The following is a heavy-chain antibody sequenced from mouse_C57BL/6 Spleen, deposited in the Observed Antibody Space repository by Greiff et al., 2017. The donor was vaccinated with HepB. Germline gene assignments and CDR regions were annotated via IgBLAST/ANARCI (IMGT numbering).Heavy chain of an antibody. CDR1: GFTFSDYG. J-gene: IGHJ3*01. Sequence: DVKLVESGGGLVKPGGSLKLSCAASGFTFSDYGMHWVRQAPEKGLEWVAYISSGSSTIYYADTVKGRFTISRDNAKNTLFLQMTSLRSEDTAMYYCAREVYYGSSWFAYWGQGTLVTVSA. CDR3: AREVYYGSSWFAY. V-gene: IGHV5-17*01. CDR2: ISSGSSTI. D-gene: IGHD2-2*01.